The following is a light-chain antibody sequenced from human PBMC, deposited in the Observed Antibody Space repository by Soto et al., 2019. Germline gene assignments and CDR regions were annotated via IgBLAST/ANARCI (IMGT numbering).Light chain of an antibody. CDR3: QQYNSLVT. J-gene: IGKJ1*01. Sequence: DIQMTQSPSTLSASVGDRVTITCRASQNIGSWLAWYQQKPGKAPILLIYKASNLESGVPSRFSGSGSGTDFSLTISSLQPEDFATYYCQQYNSLVTFGEGTRVEIK. CDR2: KAS. V-gene: IGKV1-5*03. CDR1: QNIGSW.